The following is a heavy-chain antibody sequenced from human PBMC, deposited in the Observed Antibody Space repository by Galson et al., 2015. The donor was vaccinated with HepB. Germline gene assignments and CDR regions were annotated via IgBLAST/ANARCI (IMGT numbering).Heavy chain of an antibody. CDR3: ASGPYDSSGYYGLFDC. J-gene: IGHJ4*02. CDR1: RGTFSSNA. V-gene: IGHV1-69*13. Sequence: SVKVSCKASRGTFSSNAISWVRQAPGQGLEWMGGITPVFGTTNYAQKFQGRVTITADESTSTAYMELSGLRSEDTAVYYCASGPYDSSGYYGLFDCWGQGTQVTVSS. D-gene: IGHD3-22*01. CDR2: ITPVFGTT.